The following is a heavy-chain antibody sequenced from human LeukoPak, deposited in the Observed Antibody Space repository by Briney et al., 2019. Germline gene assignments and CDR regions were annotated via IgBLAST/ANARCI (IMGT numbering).Heavy chain of an antibody. J-gene: IGHJ6*03. V-gene: IGHV1-2*02. CDR1: GYTVTGYD. CDR2: INPYSGGT. Sequence: ASVKVSCKPAGYTVTGYDMNAVRRAPGQGVGGRRGINPYSGGTQYAQKFEGRVTMTRDTSISTAYMDLSRLRSDDTAVYYCARDKQLDRAHYYSSYMDVWGRGTTVTVSS. CDR3: ARDKQLDRAHYYSSYMDV. D-gene: IGHD1-1*01.